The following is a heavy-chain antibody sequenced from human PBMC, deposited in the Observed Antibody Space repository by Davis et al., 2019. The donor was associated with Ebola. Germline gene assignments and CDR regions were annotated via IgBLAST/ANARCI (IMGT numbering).Heavy chain of an antibody. D-gene: IGHD6-25*01. CDR3: ARLVSGY. Sequence: PGGSLRLSCAASGFTFSSYAMSWVRQAPGKGLEWMATIKKDGVQKFYVDSVKGRFIISRDNARNSLYLQMNSLKNEDTAVYYCARLVSGYWGQGTLVSVSS. J-gene: IGHJ4*02. CDR2: IKKDGVQK. CDR1: GFTFSSYA. V-gene: IGHV3-7*03.